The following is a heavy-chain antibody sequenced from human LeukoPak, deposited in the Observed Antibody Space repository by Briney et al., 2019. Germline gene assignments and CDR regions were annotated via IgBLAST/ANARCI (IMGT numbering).Heavy chain of an antibody. CDR3: ARDIVVVVAAMGGYFDY. CDR1: GYTFTSYY. Sequence: ASVNVSCKASGYTFTSYYMHWVRQAPGQGLEWMGIINPSGGSTSYAQKFQGRVTMTRDTSTSTVYMELSSLRSEDTAVYYCARDIVVVVAAMGGYFDYWGQGALVTVSS. V-gene: IGHV1-46*01. J-gene: IGHJ4*02. D-gene: IGHD2-15*01. CDR2: INPSGGST.